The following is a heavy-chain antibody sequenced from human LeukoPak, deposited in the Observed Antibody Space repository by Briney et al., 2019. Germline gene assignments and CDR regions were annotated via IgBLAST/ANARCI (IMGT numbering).Heavy chain of an antibody. CDR1: GFTFSSNA. V-gene: IGHV3-64D*09. J-gene: IGHJ1*01. D-gene: IGHD2-15*01. CDR2: ITSSGGST. Sequence: PGGSLSLSCSASGFTFSSNAMHWVRQAPGKGLEYVSAITSSGGSTYYADSVKGRFTISRDNAKNTLYLQMSSLRAEDTAVYYCVKSIGGSCLNWGQGALVTVSS. CDR3: VKSIGGSCLN.